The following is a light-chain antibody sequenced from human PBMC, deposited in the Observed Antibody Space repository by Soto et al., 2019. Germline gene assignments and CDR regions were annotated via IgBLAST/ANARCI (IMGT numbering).Light chain of an antibody. V-gene: IGKV1-5*01. Sequence: DIQMTQSPSTLSASLGDRVTITCRASQSIGDSLAWYQQKPGKAPYLLISDVSSLERGVPSRFSGSGSGTEFTLTIGSLQPDDFAAYYCQQYNSYPWTFGQGTKVDIK. CDR2: DVS. CDR3: QQYNSYPWT. J-gene: IGKJ1*01. CDR1: QSIGDS.